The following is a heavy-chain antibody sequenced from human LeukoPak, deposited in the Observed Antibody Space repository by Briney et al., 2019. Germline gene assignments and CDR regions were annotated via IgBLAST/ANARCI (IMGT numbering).Heavy chain of an antibody. J-gene: IGHJ4*02. D-gene: IGHD3-22*01. CDR2: INDSGST. CDR3: ARVIDYAISGYYLGY. CDR1: GGSFSGYY. Sequence: PSETLSLTCAVYGGSFSGYYWSWIRQPPGRGLEWIGEINDSGSTSCSPSLKSRVSISVDTSKNQFSLKLSSVTAADTAVYYCARVIDYAISGYYLGYWGQGNRVTVSS. V-gene: IGHV4-34*01.